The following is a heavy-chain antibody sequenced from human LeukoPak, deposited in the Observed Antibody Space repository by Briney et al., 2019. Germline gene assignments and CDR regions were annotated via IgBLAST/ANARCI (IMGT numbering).Heavy chain of an antibody. J-gene: IGHJ4*02. Sequence: GASVKVSCKASGYTFTSYDISWVRQATGQGLEWMGWMNPNSGNTGYAQKFQGRVTMTRNTSISTAYMELSSLRSEDTAVYYCARATYYYGSGSPAEVDYWGQGTLVTVSS. CDR1: GYTFTSYD. V-gene: IGHV1-8*02. CDR2: MNPNSGNT. D-gene: IGHD3-10*01. CDR3: ARATYYYGSGSPAEVDY.